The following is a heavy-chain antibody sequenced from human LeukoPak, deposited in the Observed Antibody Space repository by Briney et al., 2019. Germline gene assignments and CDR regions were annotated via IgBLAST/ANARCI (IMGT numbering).Heavy chain of an antibody. Sequence: GGSLRLSCAASGFTLRSYTMNWVRQAPGKGLEWVSSIGISSNKIYYADSVKGRFIISRDNAKNSLYLQMNSLRAEDTAVYYCARDWAGGSGSTAYDYWGQGTLVTVSS. CDR3: ARDWAGGSGSTAYDY. J-gene: IGHJ4*02. V-gene: IGHV3-21*04. CDR1: GFTLRSYT. D-gene: IGHD3-10*01. CDR2: IGISSNKI.